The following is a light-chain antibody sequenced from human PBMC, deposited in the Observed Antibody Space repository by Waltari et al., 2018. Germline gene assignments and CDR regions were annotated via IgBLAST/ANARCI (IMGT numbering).Light chain of an antibody. CDR2: KAT. CDR1: QSINNW. CDR3: QQYNSYPWT. V-gene: IGKV1-5*03. Sequence: DIQMTQSPSTLSASVGDRVTIICRASQSINNWLAWDQQKPGKAPKLLIHKATTLESGVPSRFSGSGSGTEFTLTISSLQTDDFATYYCQQYNSYPWTFGQGTKVEIK. J-gene: IGKJ1*01.